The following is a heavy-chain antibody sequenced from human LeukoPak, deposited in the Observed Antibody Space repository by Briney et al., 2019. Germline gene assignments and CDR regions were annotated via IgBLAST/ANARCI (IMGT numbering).Heavy chain of an antibody. D-gene: IGHD3-3*01. V-gene: IGHV4-34*01. Sequence: TSETLSLTCAVYGGSFSGYYWSWIRQPPGKGLEWIGEINHSGSTNYNPSLKSRVTISVDTFKNQFSLKLSSVTAADTAVYYCARGNDFWSGYYTEWGQGTLVTVSS. CDR3: ARGNDFWSGYYTE. CDR1: GGSFSGYY. J-gene: IGHJ4*02. CDR2: INHSGST.